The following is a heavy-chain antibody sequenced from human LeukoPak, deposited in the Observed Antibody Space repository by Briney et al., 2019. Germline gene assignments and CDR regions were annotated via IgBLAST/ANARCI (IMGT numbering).Heavy chain of an antibody. CDR1: GFTFSSYG. D-gene: IGHD2-15*01. V-gene: IGHV3-30*02. J-gene: IGHJ3*02. Sequence: GGSLRLSCAASGFTFSSYGMHWVRQAPGKGLEWVAFIRCDGSNKYYADSVKGRFTISRDNSKNTLYLQMNSLRAEDTAVYYCARVIYCSGGSCYRMRGAFDIWGQGTMVTVSS. CDR2: IRCDGSNK. CDR3: ARVIYCSGGSCYRMRGAFDI.